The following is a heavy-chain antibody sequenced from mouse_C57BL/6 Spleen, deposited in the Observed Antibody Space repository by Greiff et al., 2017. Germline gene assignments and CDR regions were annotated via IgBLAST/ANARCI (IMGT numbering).Heavy chain of an antibody. V-gene: IGHV1-64*01. D-gene: IGHD2-2*01. CDR3: ARGVTGGYYAMDY. J-gene: IGHJ4*01. CDR1: GYTFTSYW. CDR2: IHPNSGST. Sequence: QVQLQQPGAELVKPGASVKLSCKASGYTFTSYWMHWVKQRPGQGLEWIGMIHPNSGSTNYNEKFKSKAKLTVDKSSITDYMQLSSLTSEDSAVYYGARGVTGGYYAMDYWGQGTSVTVSS.